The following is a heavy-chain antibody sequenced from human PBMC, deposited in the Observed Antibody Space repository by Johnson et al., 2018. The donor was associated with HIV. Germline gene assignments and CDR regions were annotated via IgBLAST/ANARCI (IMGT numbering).Heavy chain of an antibody. Sequence: EVQLVESGGGVVQPGRSLRLSCAASGFTSTNCARHWVHQAPGKGLEWVSRINSDGSSRNYADSVKGRFTISRDNAKNTLYLQMNSLRAEDTAVYYCARVEWELDAFDIWGQGTMVTVSS. CDR2: INSDGSSR. CDR1: GFTSTNCA. CDR3: ARVEWELDAFDI. J-gene: IGHJ3*02. V-gene: IGHV3-74*02. D-gene: IGHD1-26*01.